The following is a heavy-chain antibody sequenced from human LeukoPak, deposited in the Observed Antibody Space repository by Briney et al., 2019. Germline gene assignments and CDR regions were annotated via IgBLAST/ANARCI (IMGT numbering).Heavy chain of an antibody. CDR2: ISSDGGST. CDR3: VNSGMDV. CDR1: GFTFSSYA. J-gene: IGHJ6*02. Sequence: GGSLRLSCSVSGFTFSSYAMHWVRQAPGKGLEWVSAISSDGGSTYYANSVKGRFTISRDNSKNTLYLQMGSLRAEDMAGYYCVNSGMDVWGQGTTVTVSS. V-gene: IGHV3-64*01.